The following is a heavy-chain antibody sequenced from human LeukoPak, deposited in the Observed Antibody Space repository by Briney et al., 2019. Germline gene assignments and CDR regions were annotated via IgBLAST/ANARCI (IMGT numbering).Heavy chain of an antibody. Sequence: PGGSLRLSCAASGLTFSSYGMHWVRQAPGKGLEWVAFIRYDGSNKYYADSVKGRFTISRDNSKNTLYLQMNSLRAEDTAVYYCAKDRRYCSGGSCDLFDYWGQGTLVTVSS. D-gene: IGHD2-15*01. CDR3: AKDRRYCSGGSCDLFDY. CDR2: IRYDGSNK. V-gene: IGHV3-30*02. J-gene: IGHJ4*02. CDR1: GLTFSSYG.